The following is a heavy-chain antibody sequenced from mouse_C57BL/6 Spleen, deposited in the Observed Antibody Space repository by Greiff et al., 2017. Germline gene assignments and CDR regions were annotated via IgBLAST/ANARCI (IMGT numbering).Heavy chain of an antibody. J-gene: IGHJ1*03. CDR3: ARCYYGSSYSWYFDV. CDR2: IYPGDGDT. D-gene: IGHD1-1*01. V-gene: IGHV1-80*01. CDR1: GYAFSSYW. Sequence: VQLQQSGAELVKPGASVKISCKASGYAFSSYWMNWVKQRPGTGLEWIGQIYPGDGDTNYNGKFKGKATLTADKSSSTAYMQLSSLTSEDSAVYCCARCYYGSSYSWYFDVWGTGTTVTVSS.